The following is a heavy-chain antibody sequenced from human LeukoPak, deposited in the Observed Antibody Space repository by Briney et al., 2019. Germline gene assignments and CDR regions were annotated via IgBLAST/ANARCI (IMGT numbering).Heavy chain of an antibody. J-gene: IGHJ5*02. CDR1: GGSFSGYY. CDR2: INHSGST. CDR3: ARAGGDYAPRGYWFDP. V-gene: IGHV4-34*01. Sequence: SETLSLTCAVYGGSFSGYYWSWIRQPPGKGLEWIGEINHSGSTNYNPSLKSRVTISVDTSKNQFSLKLSSVTAADTAVYYCARAGGDYAPRGYWFDPWGQGTLVTVPS. D-gene: IGHD4-17*01.